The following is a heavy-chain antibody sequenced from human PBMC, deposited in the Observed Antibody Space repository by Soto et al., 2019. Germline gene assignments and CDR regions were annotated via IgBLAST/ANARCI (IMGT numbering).Heavy chain of an antibody. CDR2: ISYDGSNK. J-gene: IGHJ4*02. Sequence: QVQLVESGGGVVQPGRSLRLSCAASAFTFSSYGMHWVRQAPGKGLEWVAVISYDGSNKYYADSVKGRFTISRDNSKNTLYLQMNSLRAEDTAVYYCAKDVPPDTAMASWGQGTLVTVSS. CDR1: AFTFSSYG. D-gene: IGHD5-18*01. V-gene: IGHV3-30*18. CDR3: AKDVPPDTAMAS.